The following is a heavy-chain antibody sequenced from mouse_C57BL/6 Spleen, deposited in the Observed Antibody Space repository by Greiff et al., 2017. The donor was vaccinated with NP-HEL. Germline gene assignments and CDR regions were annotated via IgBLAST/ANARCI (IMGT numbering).Heavy chain of an antibody. Sequence: EVQRVESGPELVKPGASVKIPCKASGYTFTDYNMDWVKQSHGKSLEWIGDINPNNGGTIYNQKFKGKATLTVDKSSSTAYMELRSLTSEDTAVYYCARRGNWEIGYYAMDYWGQGTSVTVSS. J-gene: IGHJ4*01. V-gene: IGHV1-18*01. CDR2: INPNNGGT. D-gene: IGHD4-1*01. CDR1: GYTFTDYN. CDR3: ARRGNWEIGYYAMDY.